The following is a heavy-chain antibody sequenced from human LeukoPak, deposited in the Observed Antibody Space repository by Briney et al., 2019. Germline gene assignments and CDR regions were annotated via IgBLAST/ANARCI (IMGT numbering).Heavy chain of an antibody. CDR3: AKYYFQAEDGIRDFDWLLLVSFDY. D-gene: IGHD3-9*01. V-gene: IGHV3-23*01. CDR2: ISGSGGST. Sequence: PGGSLRLSCAASGFTFSSYAMSWVRQAPGKGLEWVSAISGSGGSTYSADSVKGRFTISRVNSKNTLYLQMNSLRAEDTAVYYCAKYYFQAEDGIRDFDWLLLVSFDYWGQGTLVTVSS. CDR1: GFTFSSYA. J-gene: IGHJ4*02.